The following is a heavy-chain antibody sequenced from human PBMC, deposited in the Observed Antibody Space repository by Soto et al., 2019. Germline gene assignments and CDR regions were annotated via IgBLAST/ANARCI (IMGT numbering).Heavy chain of an antibody. CDR2: ISAYNGNT. CDR3: ARDERFGELLGIDY. J-gene: IGHJ4*02. Sequence: EASVNVSCKASGYTFTSYGISWVRQAPGQGLEWMGWISAYNGNTNYAQKLQGRVTMTTDTSTSTAYMELRSLRSDDTAVYYCARDERFGELLGIDYWGQGTLVTVSS. D-gene: IGHD3-10*01. CDR1: GYTFTSYG. V-gene: IGHV1-18*01.